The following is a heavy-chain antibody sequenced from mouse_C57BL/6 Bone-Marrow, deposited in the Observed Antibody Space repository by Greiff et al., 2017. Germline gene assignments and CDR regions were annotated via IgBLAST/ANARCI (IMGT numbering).Heavy chain of an antibody. CDR2: ISDGGSYT. CDR3: ARDGITPYAMDY. V-gene: IGHV5-4*01. CDR1: GFTFSSYA. Sequence: EVQLVESGGGLVKPGGSLKLSCAASGFTFSSYAMSWVRQTPEKRLEWVATISDGGSYTYYPDNVKGRFTISRDNAKNNLYLQMSHLKSEDTAMYYCARDGITPYAMDYWGRGTSVTVSS. D-gene: IGHD1-1*01. J-gene: IGHJ4*01.